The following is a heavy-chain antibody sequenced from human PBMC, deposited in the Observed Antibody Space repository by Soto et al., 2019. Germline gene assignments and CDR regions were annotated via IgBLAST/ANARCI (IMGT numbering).Heavy chain of an antibody. D-gene: IGHD6-13*01. CDR3: ARGTTAAGTRWFDP. J-gene: IGHJ5*02. V-gene: IGHV4-59*01. CDR1: GDCISSYY. CDR2: IYYSGST. Sequence: SETLSLTCTVSGDCISSYYWSWIRQPPGKGLEWIGVIYYSGSTDYNPSLKSRVTLSVDTSKNQFSLKLSSVTAADTAVYYCARGTTAAGTRWFDPWGQGTLVTVSS.